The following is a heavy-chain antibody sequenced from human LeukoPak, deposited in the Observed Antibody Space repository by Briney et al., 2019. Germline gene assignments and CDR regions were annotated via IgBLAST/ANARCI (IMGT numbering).Heavy chain of an antibody. Sequence: GGSLRLSCAASGLVLSNAYLSWARQAPGKGLEWVGRIKSKTDGGTTDYAAPVKGRFTISRDDSKNTLYLQMNSLKTEDTAVYYCTTDETSGYDFGTDYWGQGTLVTVSS. CDR2: IKSKTDGGTT. V-gene: IGHV3-15*01. D-gene: IGHD5-12*01. CDR1: GLVLSNAY. CDR3: TTDETSGYDFGTDY. J-gene: IGHJ4*02.